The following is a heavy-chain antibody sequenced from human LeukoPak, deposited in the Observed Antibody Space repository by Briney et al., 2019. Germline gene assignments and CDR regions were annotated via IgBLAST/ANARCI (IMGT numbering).Heavy chain of an antibody. CDR2: NSGNT. J-gene: IGHJ4*02. V-gene: IGHV1-8*01. D-gene: IGHD3-10*01. Sequence: NSGNTGYAQKFQGRVTMTRNTSLSTAYMELSSLRSEDTAVYYCARGKGTMVRGVITGVLGYWGQGTLVTVSS. CDR3: ARGKGTMVRGVITGVLGY.